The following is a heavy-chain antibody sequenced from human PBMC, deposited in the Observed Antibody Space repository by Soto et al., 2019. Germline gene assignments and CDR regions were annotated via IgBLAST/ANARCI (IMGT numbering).Heavy chain of an antibody. CDR3: ARQKWEQPKWFDP. Sequence: QLQLQEWGPGLVKPSETQSLTCSLSGGAISDARFYWGWIRQSPGRGLEWIGSIYYTGTTFFNPSLQSRVTISVDTSENQFSLKLYSVTAADTALYFCARQKWEQPKWFDPWGQGTLVIVSP. D-gene: IGHD1-26*01. V-gene: IGHV4-39*01. CDR1: GGAISDARFY. CDR2: IYYTGTT. J-gene: IGHJ5*02.